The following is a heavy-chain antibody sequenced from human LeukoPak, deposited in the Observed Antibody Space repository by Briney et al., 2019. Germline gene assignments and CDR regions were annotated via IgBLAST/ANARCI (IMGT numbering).Heavy chain of an antibody. CDR3: ASELAYCGDDCYSAFDV. Sequence: GGSLRLSCAASGFTFSSYGMHWVRQAPGKGLEWVAAISYDESNKDYADSVKGRFTISRDNSKNTVYLQMNSLRAEDTAVYYCASELAYCGDDCYSAFDVWGQGTMVTVSS. V-gene: IGHV3-30*03. CDR1: GFTFSSYG. J-gene: IGHJ3*01. CDR2: ISYDESNK. D-gene: IGHD2-21*02.